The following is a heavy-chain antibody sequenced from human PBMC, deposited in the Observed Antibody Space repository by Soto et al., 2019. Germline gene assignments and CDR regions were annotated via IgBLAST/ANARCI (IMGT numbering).Heavy chain of an antibody. CDR2: IDSGGRTT. Sequence: PGGSLRLSCAASGFTFSSDWMHWFRQAPGKGLVWVSRIDSGGRTTTYADSVKGRFTISRDNAKNTLYLQMNGLRAEDTDLYYCARWFTYGNFDYFDYWGQGTQVTVSS. CDR1: GFTFSSDW. J-gene: IGHJ4*02. D-gene: IGHD3-10*01. V-gene: IGHV3-74*01. CDR3: ARWFTYGNFDYFDY.